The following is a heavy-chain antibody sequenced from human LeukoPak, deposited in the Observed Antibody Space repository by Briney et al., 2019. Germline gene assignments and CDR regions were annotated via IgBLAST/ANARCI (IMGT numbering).Heavy chain of an antibody. CDR2: ISGRGASK. D-gene: IGHD6-13*01. CDR3: ARVAGAGNYYYMDV. CDR1: GLTFNNYA. Sequence: GGSLRLSCAVSGLTFNNYAMSWVRQAPGKGLEWVSGISGRGASKYYADSVKGRFTISRDNSKNTLYLQMNSLRAEDTAVYYCARVAGAGNYYYMDVWGKGTTVTVSS. J-gene: IGHJ6*03. V-gene: IGHV3-23*01.